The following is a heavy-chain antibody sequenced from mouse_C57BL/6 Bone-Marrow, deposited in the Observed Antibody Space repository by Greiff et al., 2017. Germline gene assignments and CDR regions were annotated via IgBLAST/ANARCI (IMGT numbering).Heavy chain of an antibody. CDR1: GYTFTSYG. V-gene: IGHV1-81*01. CDR3: AKSSYYFDC. CDR2: IYPRSGNT. Sequence: VKLVESGAELARPGASVKLSCKASGYTFTSYGISWVKQRTGQGLEWIGEIYPRSGNTYYNEKFKGKATLTADKSSSTAYMELRSLTSEDSAVYFCAKSSYYFDCWGQGSTLTVSS. J-gene: IGHJ2*01.